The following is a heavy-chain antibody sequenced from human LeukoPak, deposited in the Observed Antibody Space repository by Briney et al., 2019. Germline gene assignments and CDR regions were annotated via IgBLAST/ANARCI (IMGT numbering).Heavy chain of an antibody. J-gene: IGHJ4*02. Sequence: PSETLSLTCTVSGGSISSSSYYWGWIRQPPGKGLEWIGSIHYSGTTYCNPSLKSRVTISIDTSKNQFSLKMNSVTAADTAVYYCARRPRTYFEYWGQGTLVTVSS. V-gene: IGHV4-39*01. CDR3: ARRPRTYFEY. CDR1: GGSISSSSYY. CDR2: IHYSGTT.